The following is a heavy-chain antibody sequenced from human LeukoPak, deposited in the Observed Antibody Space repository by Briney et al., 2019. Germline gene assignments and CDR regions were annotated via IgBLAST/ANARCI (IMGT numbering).Heavy chain of an antibody. CDR2: IYYSGST. V-gene: IGHV4-59*01. Sequence: PSETLSLTCTVSGVSISGSYWSWIRQLPGKGLEWIGYIYYSGSTNYNPSLKSRVTISVDTSRNQFSLKLSSVTAADTAVYYCARKTTGTKSPYFDYWGQGTLVTVSS. D-gene: IGHD1-1*01. J-gene: IGHJ4*02. CDR3: ARKTTGTKSPYFDY. CDR1: GVSISGSY.